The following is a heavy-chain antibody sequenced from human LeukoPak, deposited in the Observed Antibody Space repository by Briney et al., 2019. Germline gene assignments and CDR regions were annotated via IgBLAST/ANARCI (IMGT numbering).Heavy chain of an antibody. Sequence: ASVKVSCTASGYTFTNYGISWVRQAPGQGLEWMGWISPNNGNTNYAQTVQGRVTMTTDTSTNTAYMELRSLRADDTAVYYCARGGLGYCSGVRCTTSWFDPWGQGTLVTVSS. J-gene: IGHJ5*02. D-gene: IGHD2-15*01. CDR1: GYTFTNYG. V-gene: IGHV1-18*01. CDR2: ISPNNGNT. CDR3: ARGGLGYCSGVRCTTSWFDP.